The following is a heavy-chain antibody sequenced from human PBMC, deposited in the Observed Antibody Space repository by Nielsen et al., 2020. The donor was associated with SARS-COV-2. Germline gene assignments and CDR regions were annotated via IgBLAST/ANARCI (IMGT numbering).Heavy chain of an antibody. CDR1: GFTFSSYW. CDR3: AKDAEWELLGYFDY. V-gene: IGHV3-7*01. D-gene: IGHD1-26*01. CDR2: IKQDGSQK. J-gene: IGHJ4*02. Sequence: GGSLRLSCAASGFTFSSYWMSWVRQAPGKGLEWVANIKQDGSQKYYVDSVKGRFTISRDNSKNTLYLQMNSLRAEDTAVYYCAKDAEWELLGYFDYWGQGTLVTVSS.